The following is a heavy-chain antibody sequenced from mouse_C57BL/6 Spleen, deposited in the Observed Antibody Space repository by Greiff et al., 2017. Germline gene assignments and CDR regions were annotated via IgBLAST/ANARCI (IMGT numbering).Heavy chain of an antibody. D-gene: IGHD3-3*01. CDR3: ARWGRPYAVDY. Sequence: QVQLQQPGAELVRPGSSVKLSCKASGYTFTSYWMHWVKQRPIQGLEWIGNIDPSDSETHYNQKFKDKATLTVDKSSSTAYMQLSSLTSEDSAVYYCARWGRPYAVDYWGQGTSVTVSS. J-gene: IGHJ4*01. CDR1: GYTFTSYW. CDR2: IDPSDSET. V-gene: IGHV1-52*01.